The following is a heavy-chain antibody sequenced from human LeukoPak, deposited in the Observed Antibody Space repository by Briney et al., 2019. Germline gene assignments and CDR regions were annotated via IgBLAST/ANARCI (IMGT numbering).Heavy chain of an antibody. CDR3: ARDNRYCSGGTCYSGQDY. V-gene: IGHV4-4*07. D-gene: IGHD2-15*01. J-gene: IGHJ4*02. CDR1: GGPISNYY. CDR2: IYASGTI. Sequence: PSETLSLTCTVSGGPISNYYWNWIRQPAGKGLEWIGRIYASGTINYNPSLKSRVTMSLDTSKSQFSLILSSATAADTAVYYCARDNRYCSGGTCYSGQDYWGQGTLVTVSS.